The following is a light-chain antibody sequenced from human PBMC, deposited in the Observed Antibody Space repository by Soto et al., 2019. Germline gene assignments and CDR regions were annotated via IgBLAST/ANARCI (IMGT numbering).Light chain of an antibody. CDR3: SSYTTTSTLRV. Sequence: QSVLTQPASVSGSPGQSITISCTGTSSDVGGHNYVSWYQQHPGKAPKLLIYEVRVRPSGVSIRFSGSKSANTASLTISGLQAEDEADYYCSSYTTTSTLRVFGGGTKVTVL. J-gene: IGLJ3*02. CDR1: SSDVGGHNY. CDR2: EVR. V-gene: IGLV2-14*01.